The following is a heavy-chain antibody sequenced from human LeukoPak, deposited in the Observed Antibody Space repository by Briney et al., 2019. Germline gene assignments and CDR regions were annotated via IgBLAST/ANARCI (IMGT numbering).Heavy chain of an antibody. CDR2: IYSSGNT. CDR3: AGRRAVPGYFDY. V-gene: IGHV4-4*07. Sequence: SETLSLTCTVSGGSLSSYYWSWIRQPAGKGLEWIGRIYSSGNTNYNPSLKSRVTMSVDTSKNQFSLRLPSVTAADTAVYYCAGRRAVPGYFDYWGQGTLVTVSS. D-gene: IGHD6-19*01. J-gene: IGHJ4*02. CDR1: GGSLSSYY.